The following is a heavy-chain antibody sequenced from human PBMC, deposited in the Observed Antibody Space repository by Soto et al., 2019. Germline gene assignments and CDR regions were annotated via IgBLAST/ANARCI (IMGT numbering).Heavy chain of an antibody. CDR2: IYPDNSNT. CDR1: GYSFPGYW. CDR3: ARQAAAVATVPLLYFDP. J-gene: IGHJ5*02. V-gene: IGHV5-51*01. D-gene: IGHD1-1*01. Sequence: GASLKISCKASGYSFPGYWIGWVRQMHGKGLEWMGIIYPDNSNTRYNPSFQGQVTISADKSISTAYLQWSSLKASDTAIYYCARQAAAVATVPLLYFDPWGQGTLVTVSS.